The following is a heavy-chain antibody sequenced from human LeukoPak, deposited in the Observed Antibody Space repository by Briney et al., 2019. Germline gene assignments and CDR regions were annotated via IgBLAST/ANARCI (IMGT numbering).Heavy chain of an antibody. CDR3: ARDRNSGSSLDI. D-gene: IGHD6-6*01. V-gene: IGHV1-2*02. Sequence: ASVKVSCKASGYTFTGYYMHWVRQAPGQGLEWMGWINPKSGGTNYAQKFQGRVTMTRDTSISTAYMELSSLKSDDTAVYYCARDRNSGSSLDIWGQGTMLTVSS. J-gene: IGHJ3*02. CDR1: GYTFTGYY. CDR2: INPKSGGT.